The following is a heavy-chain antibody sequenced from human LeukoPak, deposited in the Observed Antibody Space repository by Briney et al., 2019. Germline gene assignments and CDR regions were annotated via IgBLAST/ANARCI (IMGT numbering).Heavy chain of an antibody. CDR3: ARVFDSSGYRNWFDP. CDR1: GYTFTGYY. D-gene: IGHD3-22*01. V-gene: IGHV1-2*02. CDR2: INPNSGGT. J-gene: IGHJ5*02. Sequence: GASVKVSCKASGYTFTGYYMHWVRQAPGQGLEWMGWINPNSGGTNYAQKFQGRVTMTRDTSISTAYMELSRLRSDDTAVYYCARVFDSSGYRNWFDPWGQGTLVTVSS.